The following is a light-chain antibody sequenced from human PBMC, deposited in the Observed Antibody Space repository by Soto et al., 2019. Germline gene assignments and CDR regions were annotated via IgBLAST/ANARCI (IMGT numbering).Light chain of an antibody. J-gene: IGKJ1*01. Sequence: EIVLTQSPDTLSLSPGERATLSCRASHNVGNFLAWYQQKPGQAPRLLIYDVSNRAIGIPPRFSGSGSGTDFTLTVSSLEPEDFAVYYCQQRFNWPRTFGQGTKV. CDR1: HNVGNF. CDR2: DVS. CDR3: QQRFNWPRT. V-gene: IGKV3-11*01.